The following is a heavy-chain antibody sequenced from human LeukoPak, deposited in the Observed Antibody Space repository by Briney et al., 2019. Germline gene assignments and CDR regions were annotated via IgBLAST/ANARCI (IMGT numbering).Heavy chain of an antibody. CDR3: ARGASPMIVVVRETKNGY. D-gene: IGHD3-22*01. CDR2: INPNSGGT. J-gene: IGHJ4*02. Sequence: ASVKVSCKASGYTFTGYYMHWVRQAPGQGLEWMGWINPNSGGTNYAQKFQGRVTMTRDTSISTAYMELSRLRSDDTAVYYCARGASPMIVVVRETKNGYWGQGTLVTVSS. V-gene: IGHV1-2*02. CDR1: GYTFTGYY.